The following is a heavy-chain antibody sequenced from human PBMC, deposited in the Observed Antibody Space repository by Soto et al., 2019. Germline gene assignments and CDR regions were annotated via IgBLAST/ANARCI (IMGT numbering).Heavy chain of an antibody. Sequence: VXLSCAESVFPFGCSAMHWVRPASGKGLEWVGRIRSKANSYATAYAASVKGRFTISRDDSKNTAYLQMNSLKTEDTAVYYCTSPYYEAYGMDVWGQGTKVTVSS. CDR3: TSPYYEAYGMDV. CDR1: VFPFGCSA. V-gene: IGHV3-73*01. CDR2: IRSKANSYAT. J-gene: IGHJ6*02. D-gene: IGHD3-3*01.